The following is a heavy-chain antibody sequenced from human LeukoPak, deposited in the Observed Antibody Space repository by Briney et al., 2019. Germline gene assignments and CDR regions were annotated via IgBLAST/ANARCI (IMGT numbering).Heavy chain of an antibody. CDR1: GDTFTGYY. D-gene: IGHD2-15*01. Sequence: ASVKVSCKASGDTFTGYYMHWVRHGPGQGLEWMGWINPNSGGTNYAQTFQGRVTMNRDTPISTASMELSRLRSHDTAVFYSASSWGCSGGSTFDYWGQGTLVTVSS. V-gene: IGHV1-2*02. CDR3: ASSWGCSGGSTFDY. J-gene: IGHJ4*02. CDR2: INPNSGGT.